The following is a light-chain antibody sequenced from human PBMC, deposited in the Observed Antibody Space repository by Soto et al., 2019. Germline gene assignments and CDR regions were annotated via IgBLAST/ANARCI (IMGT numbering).Light chain of an antibody. Sequence: QSALTQPASVSGSPRQSITISCTGTSGDIGGYNYVSWYQQHPGTAPKLMIYDVSDRPSGGSNRFSGSKSGNTASLTISGLQAEDEAYYYCSAYTTSNTLLFGGGTKLTV. CDR2: DVS. V-gene: IGLV2-14*01. CDR3: SAYTTSNTLL. CDR1: SGDIGGYNY. J-gene: IGLJ2*01.